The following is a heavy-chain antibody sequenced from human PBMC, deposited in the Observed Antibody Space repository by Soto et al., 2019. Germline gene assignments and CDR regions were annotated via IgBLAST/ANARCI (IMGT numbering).Heavy chain of an antibody. Sequence: PSETLSLTCTVSGGSISSGDYYWSWIRQPPGKGLEWIGYIYYSGSTYYNPSLKGRVTISVDTSKNQFSLKLSSVTAADTAVYYCARGGYCSGGSCYWDYWGQGTLVTVSS. V-gene: IGHV4-30-4*01. J-gene: IGHJ4*02. CDR1: GGSISSGDYY. D-gene: IGHD2-15*01. CDR2: IYYSGST. CDR3: ARGGYCSGGSCYWDY.